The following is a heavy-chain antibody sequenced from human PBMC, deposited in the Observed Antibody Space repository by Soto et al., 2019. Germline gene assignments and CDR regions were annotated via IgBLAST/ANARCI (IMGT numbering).Heavy chain of an antibody. D-gene: IGHD6-19*01. CDR2: IYSGGST. CDR1: GFTVSSNY. Sequence: GGSLRLSCAASGFTVSSNYMSWVRQAPGKGLEWVSVIYSGGSTYYADSVKGRFTISRDNSKNTLYLQMNSLRAEDTAVYYCARDSSSGWYGRDDWFDPWGQGTLVTVSS. J-gene: IGHJ5*02. CDR3: ARDSSSGWYGRDDWFDP. V-gene: IGHV3-66*01.